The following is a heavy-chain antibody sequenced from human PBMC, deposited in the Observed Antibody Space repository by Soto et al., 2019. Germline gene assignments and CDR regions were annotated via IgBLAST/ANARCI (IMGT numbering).Heavy chain of an antibody. J-gene: IGHJ4*02. CDR2: ISHDGSST. CDR3: ARELGVASTRYFDY. V-gene: IGHV3-30-3*01. D-gene: IGHD6-19*01. Sequence: GGSLRLSCAASGFSFSDSAMHWVRQAPGKGLQWVAVISHDGSSTIYADPVKGRFTISRDNSKNTLYLQMNSLKVEDTAIYYCARELGVASTRYFDYWGQGTLVTVSS. CDR1: GFSFSDSA.